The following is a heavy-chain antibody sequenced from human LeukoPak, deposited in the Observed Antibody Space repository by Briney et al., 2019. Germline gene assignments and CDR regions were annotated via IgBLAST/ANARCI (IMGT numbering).Heavy chain of an antibody. V-gene: IGHV4-30-4*08. D-gene: IGHD3-16*02. CDR2: IYYSGST. J-gene: IGHJ4*02. Sequence: PSQTLSLTCTVSGGSISSGDYYWSWIRQPPGKGLEWIGYIYYSGSTYYNSSLKSRVTISLDKSKTQFSLTLNSVAAADTAVYYCARVAWIPIGGVIVTAFDYWGQGTLITVSS. CDR3: ARVAWIPIGGVIVTAFDY. CDR1: GGSISSGDYY.